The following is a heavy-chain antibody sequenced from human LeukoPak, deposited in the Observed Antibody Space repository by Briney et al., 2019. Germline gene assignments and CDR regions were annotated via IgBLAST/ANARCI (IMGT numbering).Heavy chain of an antibody. D-gene: IGHD2-21*02. CDR2: INPNSGGT. CDR1: GYTFTGYY. CDR3: ARAMVTAIRRDTLPYGMDV. V-gene: IGHV1-2*02. J-gene: IGHJ6*02. Sequence: VKVSCKASGYTFTGYYMHWVRQAPGQGLEWMGWINPNSGGTNYAQTFQGRVTMTRDTSISTAYMELSRLRSDDTAVYYCARAMVTAIRRDTLPYGMDVWGQGTTVTVSS.